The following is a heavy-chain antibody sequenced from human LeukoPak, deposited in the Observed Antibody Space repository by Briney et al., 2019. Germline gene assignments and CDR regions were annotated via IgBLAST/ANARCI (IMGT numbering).Heavy chain of an antibody. V-gene: IGHV4-59*08. D-gene: IGHD6-25*01. CDR1: GGSISSYY. J-gene: IGHJ4*02. Sequence: SETLSLTCTVSGGSISSYYWSRIRQPPGKGLEWIGYIYYSGSTNYNPSLKSRVTISVDTSKNQFSLKLSSVTAADTAVYYCARAGPRSIGYGPYYFDYWGQGTLVTVSS. CDR3: ARAGPRSIGYGPYYFDY. CDR2: IYYSGST.